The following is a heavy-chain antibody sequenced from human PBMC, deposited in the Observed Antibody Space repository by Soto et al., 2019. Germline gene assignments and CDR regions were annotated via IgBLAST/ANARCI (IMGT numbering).Heavy chain of an antibody. Sequence: GGSLRLSCAASGFTFSSYAMHWVRQAPGKGLEWVSAISGSGGSTYYADSVKGRFTISRDNSKNTLYLQMNSLRAEDTAVYYCAKDRCDLWSGDYDAFDIWGQGTMVTVSS. D-gene: IGHD3-3*01. J-gene: IGHJ3*02. CDR1: GFTFSSYA. CDR2: ISGSGGST. V-gene: IGHV3-23*01. CDR3: AKDRCDLWSGDYDAFDI.